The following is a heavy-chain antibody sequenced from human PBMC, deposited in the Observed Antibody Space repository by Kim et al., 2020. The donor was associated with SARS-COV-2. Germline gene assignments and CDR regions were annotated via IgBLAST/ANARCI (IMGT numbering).Heavy chain of an antibody. V-gene: IGHV1-18*01. Sequence: ASVKVSCKASGYTFTSYGISWVRQAPGQGLEWMGWISAYNGNTNYAQKLQGRVTMTTDTSTSTAYMELRSLRSDDTAVYYCARASYYDSSGYSDYWGQGTLVTVSS. CDR1: GYTFTSYG. J-gene: IGHJ4*02. CDR2: ISAYNGNT. D-gene: IGHD3-22*01. CDR3: ARASYYDSSGYSDY.